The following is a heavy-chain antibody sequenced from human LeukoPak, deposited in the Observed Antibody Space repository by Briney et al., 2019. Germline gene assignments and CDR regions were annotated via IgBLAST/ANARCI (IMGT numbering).Heavy chain of an antibody. D-gene: IGHD4-17*01. J-gene: IGHJ4*02. V-gene: IGHV4-59*01. CDR1: GGSISSYY. CDR2: IYYSGST. Sequence: KASETLSLTCTVSGGSISSYYWSWIRQPPGEGLEWIGYIYYSGSTNYNPSLKSRVTISVDTSKNQFSLKLSSVTAADTAVYYCAREHDYGDYAAIDYWGQGTLVTVSS. CDR3: AREHDYGDYAAIDY.